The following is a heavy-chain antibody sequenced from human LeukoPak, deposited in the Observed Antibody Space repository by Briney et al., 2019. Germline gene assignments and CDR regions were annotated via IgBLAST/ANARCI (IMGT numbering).Heavy chain of an antibody. D-gene: IGHD3-10*01. CDR1: SDPISSSSYY. CDR2: VYHTGKT. V-gene: IGHV4-39*01. J-gene: IGHJ5*02. CDR3: ARLHVYYYGWFDP. Sequence: SETLSLTCTVSSDPISSSSYYWGWIRQPPEKGLEWIGSVYHTGKTYYNPTLKNRVTISVETSKNHFSLRVRSVTAADTAIYYCARLHVYYYGWFDPWGQGILVTVSS.